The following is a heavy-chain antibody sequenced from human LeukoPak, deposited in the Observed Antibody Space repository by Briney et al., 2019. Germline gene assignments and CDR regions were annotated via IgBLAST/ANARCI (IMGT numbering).Heavy chain of an antibody. D-gene: IGHD3-10*01. J-gene: IGHJ5*02. CDR1: GGSISSYY. CDR2: IYYSGST. Sequence: NTSETLSLTCTVSGGSISSYYWSWIRQPPGKGLEWIGYIYYSGSTNYNPSLKSRVTISVDTSKNQFSLKLSSVTAADTAVYYGARHAPPELLWYNWFDPWGQGTLVTVSS. V-gene: IGHV4-59*08. CDR3: ARHAPPELLWYNWFDP.